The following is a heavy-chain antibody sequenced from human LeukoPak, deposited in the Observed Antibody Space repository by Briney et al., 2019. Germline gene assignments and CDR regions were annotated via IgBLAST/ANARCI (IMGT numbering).Heavy chain of an antibody. CDR1: GGSINSYY. D-gene: IGHD4-23*01. Sequence: PSETLSLTCTVSGGSINSYYWSWIRQPPGKGLEWIGNIYYSGSTNYNPSLKSRVTISVDTSKSQFSLKLSSVTAADTAVYYRARVFYGGNPYFDYWGQGTLVTVSS. V-gene: IGHV4-59*08. CDR3: ARVFYGGNPYFDY. CDR2: IYYSGST. J-gene: IGHJ4*02.